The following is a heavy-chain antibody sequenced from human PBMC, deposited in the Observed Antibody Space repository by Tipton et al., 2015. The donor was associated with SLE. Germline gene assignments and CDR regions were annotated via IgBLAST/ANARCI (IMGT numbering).Heavy chain of an antibody. CDR1: GGSFSGYY. J-gene: IGHJ6*03. V-gene: IGHV4-34*01. D-gene: IGHD1-26*01. CDR3: ARLPVGATPPYYYYYMDV. Sequence: TLSLTCAVYGGSFSGYYWSWIRQPPGKGLEWIGEINHSGSTNYNPSLKSRVTISVDTSKNQFSLKLSSVTAADTAVYYCARLPVGATPPYYYYYMDVWGKGTPVTVSS. CDR2: INHSGST.